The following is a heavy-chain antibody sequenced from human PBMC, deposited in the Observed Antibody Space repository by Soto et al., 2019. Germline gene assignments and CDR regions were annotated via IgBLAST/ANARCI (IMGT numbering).Heavy chain of an antibody. CDR2: ISYDGSNK. D-gene: IGHD3-22*01. V-gene: IGHV3-30-3*01. Sequence: PWCSVRLSCLASVFTFRSYAMHWLRQTPGKGLEWVAVISYDGSNKHYADSVKGRFSISRDNAKNMLYLQMDSLSSEDTAVYYCVRSMIIVVRLIGLDYWGQGSVVTVS. CDR3: VRSMIIVVRLIGLDY. CDR1: VFTFRSYA. J-gene: IGHJ4*02.